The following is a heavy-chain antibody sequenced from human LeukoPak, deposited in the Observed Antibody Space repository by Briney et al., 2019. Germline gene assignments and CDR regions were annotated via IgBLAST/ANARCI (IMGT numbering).Heavy chain of an antibody. Sequence: GGSLRLSCEASGFTFSSYGMHWVRQAPGKGLEWVAFIRYDGSNKYYADSVKGRFTISRDNSKNTLYLQMNSLRAEDTAVYYCAKDLTDFWSGSPTYWGQGTLVTVSS. CDR1: GFTFSSYG. CDR3: AKDLTDFWSGSPTY. D-gene: IGHD3-3*01. V-gene: IGHV3-30*02. J-gene: IGHJ4*02. CDR2: IRYDGSNK.